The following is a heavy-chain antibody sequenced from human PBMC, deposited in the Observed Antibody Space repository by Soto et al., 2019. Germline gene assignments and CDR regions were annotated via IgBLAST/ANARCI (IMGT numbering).Heavy chain of an antibody. CDR3: ARCRIRSSSSVYYYYGMDV. D-gene: IGHD6-6*01. Sequence: SVKVSCKASGGTFSSYAISWVRQAPGQGLEWMGGIIPIFGTANYAQKFQGRVTITADESTSTAYMELSSLRSEDTAVYYCARCRIRSSSSVYYYYGMDVWGQGTTVTVS. J-gene: IGHJ6*02. CDR2: IIPIFGTA. V-gene: IGHV1-69*13. CDR1: GGTFSSYA.